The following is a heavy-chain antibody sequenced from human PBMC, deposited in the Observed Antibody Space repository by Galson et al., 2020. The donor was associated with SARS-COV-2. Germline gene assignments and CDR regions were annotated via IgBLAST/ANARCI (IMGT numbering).Heavy chain of an antibody. J-gene: IGHJ4*02. CDR2: IIPILGIA. D-gene: IGHD3-22*01. V-gene: IGHV1-69*10. CDR1: GGTFSSYA. Sequence: SVKVSCKASGGTFSSYAISWVRQAPGQGLEWMGGIIPILGIANYAQKFQGRVTITADKSTSTAYMELSSLRSEDTAVYYCARDREYYYDSSGYLFDYWGQGTLVTVSS. CDR3: ARDREYYYDSSGYLFDY.